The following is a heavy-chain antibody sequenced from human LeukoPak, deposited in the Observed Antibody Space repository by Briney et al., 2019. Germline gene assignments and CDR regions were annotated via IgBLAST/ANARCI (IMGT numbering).Heavy chain of an antibody. V-gene: IGHV4-39*01. CDR3: ARLSWGWRGNYFDH. Sequence: SETLSLTCTVSGGSISSSSYYWGWIRQPPGKGLEWIGSIIYSGSTYYNPSLKSRVTISVDTSKNQFSLKLSSVTAADTAVYYCARLSWGWRGNYFDHWGQGTLVTVSS. CDR2: IIYSGST. J-gene: IGHJ4*02. D-gene: IGHD3-16*01. CDR1: GGSISSSSYY.